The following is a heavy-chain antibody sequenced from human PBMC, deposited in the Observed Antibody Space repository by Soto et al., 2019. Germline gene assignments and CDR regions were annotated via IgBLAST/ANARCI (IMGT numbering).Heavy chain of an antibody. V-gene: IGHV1-58*01. Sequence: ASVKVSCKASGFTFTSSAVQWVRQARGQRLEWIGWIVVGSGNTNYAQKFQERVTITRDMSTSTAYMELSSLRSEDTAVYYCAADRVYSYGLPYNWFDPWGQGTLVTVSS. D-gene: IGHD5-18*01. CDR2: IVVGSGNT. CDR1: GFTFTSSA. CDR3: AADRVYSYGLPYNWFDP. J-gene: IGHJ5*02.